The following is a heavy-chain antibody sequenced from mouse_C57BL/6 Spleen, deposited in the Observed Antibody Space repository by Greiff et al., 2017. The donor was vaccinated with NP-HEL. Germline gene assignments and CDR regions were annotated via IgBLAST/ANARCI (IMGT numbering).Heavy chain of an antibody. CDR2: IDPETGGT. CDR1: GYTFTDYE. J-gene: IGHJ3*01. V-gene: IGHV1-15*01. Sequence: QVQLQQSGAELVRPGASVTLSCKALGYTFTDYEMHWVKQTPVHGLEWIGAIDPETGGTAYNQKFKGKAILTADKSSSTAYMELRSLTSEDSAVYYCTRVEGNYGRAWFAYWGQGTLVTVSA. CDR3: TRVEGNYGRAWFAY. D-gene: IGHD1-1*01.